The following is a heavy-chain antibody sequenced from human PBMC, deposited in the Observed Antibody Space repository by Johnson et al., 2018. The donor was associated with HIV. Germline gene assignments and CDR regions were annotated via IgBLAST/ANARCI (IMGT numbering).Heavy chain of an antibody. J-gene: IGHJ3*02. V-gene: IGHV3-20*04. D-gene: IGHD2-21*02. Sequence: VQLVESGGGVVRPGGSLRVSCVASGFTFDEYGMSWVRQAPGKGLEWVAGINWNGGSTGYADPVKGRFTISRDNAKKSLYLQMNSLSAEDTALYYCARAKTFCGGDCYSNAFDNWGQGTMVTVSS. CDR2: INWNGGST. CDR1: GFTFDEYG. CDR3: ARAKTFCGGDCYSNAFDN.